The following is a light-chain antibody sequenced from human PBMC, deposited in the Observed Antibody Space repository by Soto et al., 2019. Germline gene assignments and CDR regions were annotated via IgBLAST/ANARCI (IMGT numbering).Light chain of an antibody. CDR2: DVT. CDR3: SSYTCRRTLVA. V-gene: IGLV2-14*03. CDR1: NSDVGGYNH. Sequence: QSVLTQPASVSGSPGQSITISCTGTNSDVGGYNHVSWYRQYPGNDPKLIIYDVTTRPSGVSDRFSGSKSGNTASLTISGLHAEDEADYYCSSYTCRRTLVAFGGGTQLTVL. J-gene: IGLJ2*01.